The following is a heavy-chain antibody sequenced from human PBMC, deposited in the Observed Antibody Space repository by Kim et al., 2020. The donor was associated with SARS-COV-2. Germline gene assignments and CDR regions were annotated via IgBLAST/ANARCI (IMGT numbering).Heavy chain of an antibody. D-gene: IGHD2-8*01. CDR2: IYSGGST. J-gene: IGHJ6*02. Sequence: GGSLRLSCAASGFTVSSHYISWVRQAPGKGLEWVSFIYSGGSTYYADSVKGRFTITRDNSKNTLYLQMNSRRAEDTAVYYCARDPEVSLWGQGTTVTVSS. CDR3: ARDPEVSL. CDR1: GFTVSSHY. V-gene: IGHV3-53*01.